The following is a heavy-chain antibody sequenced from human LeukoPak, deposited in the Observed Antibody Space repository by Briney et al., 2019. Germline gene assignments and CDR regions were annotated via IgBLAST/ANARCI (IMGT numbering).Heavy chain of an antibody. J-gene: IGHJ4*02. Sequence: GASVKVSCKSSGGTFSSYAISWVRQAPGQGLEWMGGIIPIFGTANYAHKFQGRVTITAAESTSTAYMELSSLRSEDTAVYYCATTSSLVPAANTEVTWGQGTLVTVSS. D-gene: IGHD2-2*01. V-gene: IGHV1-69*13. CDR2: IIPIFGTA. CDR3: ATTSSLVPAANTEVT. CDR1: GGTFSSYA.